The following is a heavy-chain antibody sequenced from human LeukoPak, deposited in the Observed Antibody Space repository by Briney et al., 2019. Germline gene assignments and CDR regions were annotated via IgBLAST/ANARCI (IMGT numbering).Heavy chain of an antibody. J-gene: IGHJ4*02. Sequence: GGSLRLSCAASGFTVSSYSMNWVRQAPGKGLEWVSYISSRRSPIYYADSVKGRFTISRDNAKNSLYLQMNSLRAEDTAVYFCARDGDDYTEPLNYWGQGTLVTVSS. CDR3: ARDGDDYTEPLNY. D-gene: IGHD5-24*01. V-gene: IGHV3-48*01. CDR2: ISSRRSPI. CDR1: GFTVSSYS.